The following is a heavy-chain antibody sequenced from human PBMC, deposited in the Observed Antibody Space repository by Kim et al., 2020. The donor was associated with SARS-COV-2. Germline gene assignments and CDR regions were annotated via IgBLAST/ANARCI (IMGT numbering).Heavy chain of an antibody. CDR3: ARDRFPDFRRGTKGTY. V-gene: IGHV3-11*06. Sequence: SVKGRFTISRDNAKNSLYLQMNSLRAEDTAVYYCARDRFPDFRRGTKGTYWGQGTLVTVSS. D-gene: IGHD3-3*01. J-gene: IGHJ4*02.